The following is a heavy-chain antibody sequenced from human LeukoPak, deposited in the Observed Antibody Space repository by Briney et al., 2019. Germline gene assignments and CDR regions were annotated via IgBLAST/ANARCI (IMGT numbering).Heavy chain of an antibody. CDR2: ITSSGTYI. Sequence: GGSLRLSCATSGFTFNNYNMNWVRQAPGRALEWVSSITSSGTYIFYADSVKGRFTISRDNAKNSLYLQMNSLRAEDTAVYYCAKFALRYCSGGSCHPFDYWGQGTLVTVSS. CDR3: AKFALRYCSGGSCHPFDY. D-gene: IGHD2-15*01. V-gene: IGHV3-21*04. CDR1: GFTFNNYN. J-gene: IGHJ4*02.